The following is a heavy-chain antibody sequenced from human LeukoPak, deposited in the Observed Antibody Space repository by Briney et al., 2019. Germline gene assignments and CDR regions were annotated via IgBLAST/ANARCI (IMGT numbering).Heavy chain of an antibody. V-gene: IGHV3-74*01. CDR1: GFTFSSYA. CDR2: INSDGSSI. D-gene: IGHD2-21*02. Sequence: PGGSLRLSCAASGFTFSSYAIHWVRQAPGKGLVWVSRINSDGSSIIYADSVKGRFTISRDNAKNTLDLQMNSLRAEDTAVYYCARAKVTLDYWGQGTLVTVSS. CDR3: ARAKVTLDY. J-gene: IGHJ4*02.